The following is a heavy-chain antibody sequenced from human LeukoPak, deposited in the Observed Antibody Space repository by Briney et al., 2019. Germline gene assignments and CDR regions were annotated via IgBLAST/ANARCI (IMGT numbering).Heavy chain of an antibody. D-gene: IGHD3-10*01. CDR3: TRVGFHSTMVRGAPWDFDY. J-gene: IGHJ4*02. CDR1: GFTFGDYA. CDR2: IRSKAYGGTT. Sequence: GGSLRLSCTASGFTFGDYAMSWFRQAPGKGLEWVGCIRSKAYGGTTEYAASVKGRFTISRDDSKSIAYLQMNSLKTEDTAVYYCTRVGFHSTMVRGAPWDFDYWGQGTLVTVSS. V-gene: IGHV3-49*03.